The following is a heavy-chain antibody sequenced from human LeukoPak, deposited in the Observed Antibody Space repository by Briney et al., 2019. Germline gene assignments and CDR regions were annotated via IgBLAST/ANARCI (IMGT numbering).Heavy chain of an antibody. CDR3: ARYHSGWYYFDY. V-gene: IGHV1-8*03. Sequence: ASVKVSCKASGYTFTSYDINWVRQATGQGLEWMGWMNPNSGNTGYAQKFQGRVTITRNTSISTAYMGLSSLRSEDTAVYYCARYHSGWYYFDYWGQGTLVTVSS. CDR1: GYTFTSYD. J-gene: IGHJ4*02. CDR2: MNPNSGNT. D-gene: IGHD6-19*01.